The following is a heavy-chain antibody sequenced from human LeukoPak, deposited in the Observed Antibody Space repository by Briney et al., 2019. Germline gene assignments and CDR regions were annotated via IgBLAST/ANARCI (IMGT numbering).Heavy chain of an antibody. J-gene: IGHJ6*02. D-gene: IGHD3-22*01. CDR1: GGTFSSYA. Sequence: ASVKVSCKASGGTFSSYAISWVRQAPGQGLEWMGRIIPILGIANYAQKFQGRVTITADKSTSTAYMKLSSLRSEDTAVYYCARDDDSSGYFYGMDVWGQGTTVTVSS. CDR2: IIPILGIA. V-gene: IGHV1-69*04. CDR3: ARDDDSSGYFYGMDV.